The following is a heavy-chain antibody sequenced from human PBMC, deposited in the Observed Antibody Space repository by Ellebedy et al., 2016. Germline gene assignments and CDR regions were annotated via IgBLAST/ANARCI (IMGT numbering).Heavy chain of an antibody. V-gene: IGHV4-39*07. CDR1: GGSISSFF. D-gene: IGHD3-10*01. CDR2: MDHSGYT. CDR3: AREISSWGSNYFDY. J-gene: IGHJ4*02. Sequence: SETLSLXCTVSGGSISSFFWVWIRQPPGKGLEWIGSMDHSGYTYYNPSLKSRVTMLVDTSKNQFSLNMRSVIAADTAEYYCAREISSWGSNYFDYWGQGAPVTVSS.